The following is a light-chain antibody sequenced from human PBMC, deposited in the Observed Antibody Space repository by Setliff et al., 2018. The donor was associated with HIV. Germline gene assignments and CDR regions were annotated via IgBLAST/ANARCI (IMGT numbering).Light chain of an antibody. Sequence: QSVLTQPRSVSGSPGQSVTISCTGTSSDVGAYNYVSWYQHHPGKAPKLLIYAVSARPSGVPDRFSGSKSGNTASLTISGLQVEDEADYHCCSYAGGYTHVVFGGGTQLTVL. CDR1: SSDVGAYNY. CDR2: AVS. CDR3: CSYAGGYTHVV. J-gene: IGLJ2*01. V-gene: IGLV2-11*01.